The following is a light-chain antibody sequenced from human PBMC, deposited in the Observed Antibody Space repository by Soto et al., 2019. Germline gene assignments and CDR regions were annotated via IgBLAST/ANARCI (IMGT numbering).Light chain of an antibody. Sequence: DIQMTQSPSTLSGSVGDRVTITCRASQTISSWLAWYQQKPGKAPKLLIYKASTLKSGVPSRFSGSGSGTEFTLTISSLQPDDFATYYCQHYNSYSHAFGQGTNVELK. CDR1: QTISSW. J-gene: IGKJ1*01. CDR3: QHYNSYSHA. V-gene: IGKV1-5*03. CDR2: KAS.